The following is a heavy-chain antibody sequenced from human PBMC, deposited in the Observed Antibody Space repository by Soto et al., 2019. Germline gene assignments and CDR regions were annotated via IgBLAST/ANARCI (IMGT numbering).Heavy chain of an antibody. CDR2: IIPIFGTA. V-gene: IGHV1-69*13. J-gene: IGHJ4*02. D-gene: IGHD5-18*01. CDR1: GGTFSSYA. Sequence: GASVKVSCKASGGTFSSYAISWVRQAPGQGLEWMGGIIPIFGTANYAQKFQGRVTITADESTSTAYMELSSLRSEDTAVYYCARLRMATALIFDYWGQGXLVTVSS. CDR3: ARLRMATALIFDY.